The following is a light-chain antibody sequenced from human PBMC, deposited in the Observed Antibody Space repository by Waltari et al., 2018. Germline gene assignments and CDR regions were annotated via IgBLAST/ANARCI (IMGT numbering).Light chain of an antibody. CDR1: QSVLSNY. CDR3: QQYGTSSALT. CDR2: GAS. V-gene: IGKV3-20*01. Sequence: ELVLTQSPGTMPLSPGDPATLPCRASQSVLSNYLAWYQQKPGQAPSLLIYGASSRATGIPDRFSGSGSGTDFTLSISRLEPEDVAVYYCQQYGTSSALTFGGGTKLEIK. J-gene: IGKJ4*01.